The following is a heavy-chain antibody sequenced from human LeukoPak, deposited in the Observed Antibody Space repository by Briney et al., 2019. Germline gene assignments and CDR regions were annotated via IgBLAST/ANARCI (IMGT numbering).Heavy chain of an antibody. CDR2: ISHSGST. V-gene: IGHV4-34*01. J-gene: IGHJ4*02. D-gene: IGHD4-17*01. Sequence: PGGSLRLSCAASGFTFSSYAMSWVRQAPGKGLEWIGSISHSGSTNYNPSLKSRVTISVDTSKNQFSLKLSSVTAADTAVYYCARRGMTTVTPFDYWGQGTLVTVSS. CDR1: GFTFSSYA. CDR3: ARRGMTTVTPFDY.